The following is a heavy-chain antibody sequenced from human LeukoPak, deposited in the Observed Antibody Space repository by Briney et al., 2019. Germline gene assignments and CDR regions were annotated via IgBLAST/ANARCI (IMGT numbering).Heavy chain of an antibody. CDR3: ARAPGWGSTPNFDY. CDR2: ISAYNGNT. J-gene: IGHJ4*02. Sequence: VASVKVSCKASGYTFTSYGISWVRQAPGQGLEWMGWISAYNGNTNSAQKLQGSVSMTTDTSTSTAYMELRSLRSDDTAVYYCARAPGWGSTPNFDYWGQGTLVTVSS. V-gene: IGHV1-18*01. CDR1: GYTFTSYG. D-gene: IGHD7-27*01.